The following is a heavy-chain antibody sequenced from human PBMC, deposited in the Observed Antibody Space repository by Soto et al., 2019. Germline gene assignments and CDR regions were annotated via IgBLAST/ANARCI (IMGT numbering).Heavy chain of an antibody. CDR1: GFTFSSYA. Sequence: GGSLRLSCAVSGFTFSSYAMSWVRQAPGKRLEWVSSISGSGGSTYNADSVKGRFTISRDNSKNTLYLQMNSLRAEDTAVYYCAKGRSAGAYYYGSGRHWGQGXLVTVYS. V-gene: IGHV3-23*01. CDR3: AKGRSAGAYYYGSGRH. D-gene: IGHD3-10*01. J-gene: IGHJ4*02. CDR2: ISGSGGST.